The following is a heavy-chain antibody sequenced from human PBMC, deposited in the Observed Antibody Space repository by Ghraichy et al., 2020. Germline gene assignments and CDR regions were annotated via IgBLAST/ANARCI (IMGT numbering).Heavy chain of an antibody. V-gene: IGHV3-23*01. D-gene: IGHD6-19*01. Sequence: LSLTCVASGFTSSSYAMSWVRQAPGKGLEWVSGISGSGGSTYYADSVKGRFTISRDNSKNTLYLQMNSLRAEDTAVYYCARYSSGWYGGQDYWGQGTLVTVSS. CDR3: ARYSSGWYGGQDY. CDR1: GFTSSSYA. J-gene: IGHJ4*02. CDR2: ISGSGGST.